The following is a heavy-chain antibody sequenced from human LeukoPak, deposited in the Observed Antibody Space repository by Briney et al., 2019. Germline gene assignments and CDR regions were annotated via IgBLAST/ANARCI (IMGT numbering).Heavy chain of an antibody. CDR3: VRMDDY. J-gene: IGHJ4*02. CDR1: GHSINRGYY. V-gene: IGHV4-38-2*01. Sequence: PSETLSLTCVVSGHSINRGYYWGWMRQPPGKGLEWIGSISQSGSTSYNASLKSRVTMSVDTSKNQFSLKLKSVTATDTAAYYCVRMDDYWGQGTLVTVSS. CDR2: ISQSGST.